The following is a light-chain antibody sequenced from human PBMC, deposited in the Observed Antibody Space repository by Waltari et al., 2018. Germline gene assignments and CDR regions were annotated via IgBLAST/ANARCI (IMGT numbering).Light chain of an antibody. CDR3: QQYKTSPLT. V-gene: IGKV1D-16*01. CDR1: QDVSEW. Sequence: DIQMTQSPSSLSAFVGDTVTITCRASQDVSEWLAWYQQKPEKAPKALIFEVSSLQNGVPSRFRGSGSGTVYTLTISGLQPEDFATYYCQQYKTSPLTFGQGTRLETK. J-gene: IGKJ5*01. CDR2: EVS.